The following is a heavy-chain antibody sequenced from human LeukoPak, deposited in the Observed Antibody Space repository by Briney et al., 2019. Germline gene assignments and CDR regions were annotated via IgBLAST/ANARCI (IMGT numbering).Heavy chain of an antibody. Sequence: GGSLRLSCAASGFTFSSYGMHWVRQARGTGLEWVAFLRYDGSNKYYADSVKARFTISRDNSKTTLNLQMISLRSEDTAVYYCAKDLDSSGYPFDYWGQGTLVTVSS. CDR2: LRYDGSNK. CDR3: AKDLDSSGYPFDY. D-gene: IGHD3-22*01. V-gene: IGHV3-30*02. CDR1: GFTFSSYG. J-gene: IGHJ4*02.